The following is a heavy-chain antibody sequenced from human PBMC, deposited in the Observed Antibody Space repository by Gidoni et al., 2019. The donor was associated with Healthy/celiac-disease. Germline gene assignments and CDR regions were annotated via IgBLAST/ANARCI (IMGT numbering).Heavy chain of an antibody. J-gene: IGHJ3*02. CDR1: GYTFTSYG. Sequence: QVQLVQSGAEVKKPGASVKVSCKASGYTFTSYGISWVRQAPGQGLEWMGWSSAYNGNTNYAQKLQGRVTMTTDTSTSTAYMELRSLRSDDTAVYYCARDVGEVRAYCGGDCPFEAFDIWGQGTMVTVSS. V-gene: IGHV1-18*01. CDR2: SSAYNGNT. D-gene: IGHD2-21*02. CDR3: ARDVGEVRAYCGGDCPFEAFDI.